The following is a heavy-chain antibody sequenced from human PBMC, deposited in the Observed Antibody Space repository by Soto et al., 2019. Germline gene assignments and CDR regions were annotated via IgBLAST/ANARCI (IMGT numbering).Heavy chain of an antibody. J-gene: IGHJ6*02. V-gene: IGHV1-2*04. D-gene: IGHD1-1*01. CDR3: ARDLGWNAGRYYYYYGMDV. CDR2: INPNSGGT. CDR1: GYTFTGYY. Sequence: GASVKVSCKASGYTFTGYYMHWVRQAPGQGLEWMGWINPNSGGTNYAQKFQGWVTMTRDTSISTAYMELSRLRSDDTAVYYCARDLGWNAGRYYYYYGMDVWGQGTTVTVSS.